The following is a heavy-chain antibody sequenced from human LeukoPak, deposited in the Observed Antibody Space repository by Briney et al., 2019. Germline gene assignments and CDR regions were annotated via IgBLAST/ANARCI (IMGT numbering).Heavy chain of an antibody. CDR1: GCTFSSYW. V-gene: IGHV3-7*03. Sequence: GGSLRLICAACGCTFSSYWMIGARRDPGRGLEGGASINHHGNVNYYVDSVNQGYTIFRDNDTNSPDLQLSNLRAEDTAVYFCARVRCLDVWGQGATVTVSS. CDR3: ARVRCLDV. CDR2: INHHGNVN. J-gene: IGHJ6*02. D-gene: IGHD4/OR15-4a*01.